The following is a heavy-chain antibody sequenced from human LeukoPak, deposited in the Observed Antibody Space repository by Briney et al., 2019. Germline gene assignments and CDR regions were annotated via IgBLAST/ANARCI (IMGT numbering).Heavy chain of an antibody. CDR3: AKDLFTMVRGVLKS. D-gene: IGHD3-10*01. Sequence: PGGSLRLSCAASGFTFDDYAMHWARQAPGKGLEWVSGISWNSGGIGYADSVKGRFTISRDNAKNSLYLQMNSLRAEDTALYYCAKDLFTMVRGVLKSWGQGTLVTVSS. V-gene: IGHV3-9*01. J-gene: IGHJ4*02. CDR2: ISWNSGGI. CDR1: GFTFDDYA.